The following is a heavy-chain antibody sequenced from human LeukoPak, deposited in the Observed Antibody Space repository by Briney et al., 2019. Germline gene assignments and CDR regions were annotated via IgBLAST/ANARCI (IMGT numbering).Heavy chain of an antibody. J-gene: IGHJ4*02. CDR3: AKGRRPGYCSSTSCPPTDY. CDR2: ISGSGGST. Sequence: PGGSLRLSCAASGFTFSSYAMSWVRQAPGKGLEWVSAISGSGGSTYYADSVKGRFTISRDNSKNTLYLQMNSLRAEGTAVYYCAKGRRPGYCSSTSCPPTDYWGQGTLVTVSS. CDR1: GFTFSSYA. D-gene: IGHD2-2*03. V-gene: IGHV3-23*01.